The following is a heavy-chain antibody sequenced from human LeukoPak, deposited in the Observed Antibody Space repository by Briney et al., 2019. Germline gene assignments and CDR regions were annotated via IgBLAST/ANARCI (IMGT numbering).Heavy chain of an antibody. J-gene: IGHJ4*02. Sequence: GGSLRLSCAASGFTFSSYAMAWVRQAPGKGLEWVSAIGGSGAVTAYADSVKGQFSISRENSRNTLYLQMNGLRAEDTAVYYCAIRGSYRSFDYWGQGRLVTVSS. D-gene: IGHD1-26*01. CDR3: AIRGSYRSFDY. V-gene: IGHV3-23*01. CDR2: IGGSGAVT. CDR1: GFTFSSYA.